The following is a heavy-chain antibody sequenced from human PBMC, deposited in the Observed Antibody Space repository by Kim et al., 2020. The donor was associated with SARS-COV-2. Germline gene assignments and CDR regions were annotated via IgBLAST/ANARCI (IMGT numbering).Heavy chain of an antibody. CDR1: GFTFNSYA. V-gene: IGHV3-23*01. Sequence: GGSLRLSCAASGFTFNSYAMSLVRQAPGKGLEWVSTISGSGTITYYADSVTGRFTISRDNSKNTLYLPMNNLRAEDTALYYCAKDTPRPPVAVTTKWG. CDR2: ISGSGTIT. D-gene: IGHD1-1*01. CDR3: AKDTPRPPVAVTTK. J-gene: IGHJ1*01.